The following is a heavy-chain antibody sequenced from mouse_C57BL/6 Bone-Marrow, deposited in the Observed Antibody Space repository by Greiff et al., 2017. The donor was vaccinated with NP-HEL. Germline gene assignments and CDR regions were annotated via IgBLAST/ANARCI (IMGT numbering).Heavy chain of an antibody. Sequence: EVHLVESGGGLVQPGESLKLSCESNEYEFPSHDMSWVRKTPEKRLELVAAINSDGGSTYYPDTMERRFIISRDNTKKTLYLQMSSLRSEDTALYYCALIYYYGSSFRVDYWGQGTSVTVSS. J-gene: IGHJ4*01. CDR2: INSDGGST. CDR1: EYEFPSHD. CDR3: ALIYYYGSSFRVDY. D-gene: IGHD1-1*01. V-gene: IGHV5-2*01.